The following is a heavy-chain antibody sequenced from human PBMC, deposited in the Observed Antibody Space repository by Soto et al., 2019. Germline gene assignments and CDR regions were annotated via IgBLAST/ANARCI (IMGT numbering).Heavy chain of an antibody. Sequence: QVQLQESGPGLVKPSQTLSLTCTVSGGSINSGGYYWNWIRQHPGRGLEWMGYIYYTGSTYYNPSLKRRITSSIDTSRNQFSLKVTSVTAADTAVYYCARATPSVATLGYGMDVWGQGTTVVVSS. V-gene: IGHV4-31*03. CDR2: IYYTGST. D-gene: IGHD5-12*01. CDR3: ARATPSVATLGYGMDV. CDR1: GGSINSGGYY. J-gene: IGHJ6*02.